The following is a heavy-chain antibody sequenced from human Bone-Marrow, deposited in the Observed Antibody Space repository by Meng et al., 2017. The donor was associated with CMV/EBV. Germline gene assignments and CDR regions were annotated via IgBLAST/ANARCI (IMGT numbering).Heavy chain of an antibody. CDR2: ISIGSTYV. Sequence: GESLKLSCVASGFTFSSYVMNWVRQAPGKGLEWVSCISIGSTYVHFADSVKGRFTISRDNAKNSLYLQMNNLRAEDTAVYYCATSPSMVRGVTRDWGLGTLVTVSS. J-gene: IGHJ4*01. D-gene: IGHD3-10*01. CDR3: ATSPSMVRGVTRD. V-gene: IGHV3-21*01. CDR1: GFTFSSYV.